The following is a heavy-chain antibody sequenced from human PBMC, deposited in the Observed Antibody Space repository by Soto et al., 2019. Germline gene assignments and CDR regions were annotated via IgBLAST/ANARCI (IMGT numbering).Heavy chain of an antibody. CDR1: GDTFSNYA. Sequence: QVQLVQSGAEVKKPGSSVKVSCRAFGDTFSNYAFSWVRQAPGQGLEWTGGIIRIFGTANYAQKFQGRVTITADESTSTDYMELSSLRTEDTAVYSCARARYDFWSGQYVANFFYYGMDVWGQGTTVTVSS. CDR3: ARARYDFWSGQYVANFFYYGMDV. J-gene: IGHJ6*02. V-gene: IGHV1-69*12. D-gene: IGHD3-3*01. CDR2: IIRIFGTA.